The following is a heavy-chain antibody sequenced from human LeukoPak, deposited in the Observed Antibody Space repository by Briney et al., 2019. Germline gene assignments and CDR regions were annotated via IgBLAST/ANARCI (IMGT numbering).Heavy chain of an antibody. D-gene: IGHD1-26*01. CDR3: ARGLVGTTYFDY. Sequence: SETLSLTCTVSGGSVSSGSHYRSWIRQPPGKGLEWIGYIYHSGSTNYNPSLKSRVTISIDTSKNQFSLKLSSVTAADTAVYYCARGLVGTTYFDYWGQGTLVTVSS. CDR1: GGSVSSGSHY. V-gene: IGHV4-61*01. J-gene: IGHJ4*02. CDR2: IYHSGST.